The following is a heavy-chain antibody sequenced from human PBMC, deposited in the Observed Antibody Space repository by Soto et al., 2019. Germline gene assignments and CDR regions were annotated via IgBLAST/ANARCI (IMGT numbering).Heavy chain of an antibody. Sequence: EVQLVESGGGLVQPGGSLRLSCAASGFTFSSYSMNWVRQAPGKGLEWVSYISSSSSTIYYADSVKGRFTISTDNAKNSLYLQMNSLRDEDTAVYYCATDGTVTTPGVLDYWGQGTLVTVSS. CDR3: ATDGTVTTPGVLDY. D-gene: IGHD4-4*01. CDR2: ISSSSSTI. J-gene: IGHJ4*02. V-gene: IGHV3-48*02. CDR1: GFTFSSYS.